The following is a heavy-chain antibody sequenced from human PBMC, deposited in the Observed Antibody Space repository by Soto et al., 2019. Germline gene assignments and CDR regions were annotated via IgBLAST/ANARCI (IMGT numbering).Heavy chain of an antibody. CDR1: GSTFSSYA. D-gene: IGHD6-25*01. CDR3: ARTFPSSGIPRFFDY. V-gene: IGHV3-23*01. CDR2: ISGSGGST. Sequence: SGGSLRLSCAASGSTFSSYAMSWVRQAPGKGLEWVSAISGSGGSTYYADSVKGRFTISRDNSKNTLYLQMNSLRAEDTAVYYCARTFPSSGIPRFFDYWGQGTLVTVSS. J-gene: IGHJ4*02.